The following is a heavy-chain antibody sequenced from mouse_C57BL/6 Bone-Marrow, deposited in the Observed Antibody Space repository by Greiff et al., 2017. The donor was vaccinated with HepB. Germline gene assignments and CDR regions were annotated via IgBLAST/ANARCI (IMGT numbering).Heavy chain of an antibody. D-gene: IGHD2-5*01. CDR2: IDPENGDT. V-gene: IGHV14-4*01. J-gene: IGHJ4*01. Sequence: VQLKESGAELVRPGASVKLSCTASGFNIKDDYMHWVKQRPEQGLEWIGWIDPENGDTEYASKFQGKATITASTSSNTAYLQLSSLTSEDTAVYYCTKDSNYSYYYAMDYWGQGTSVTVSS. CDR3: TKDSNYSYYYAMDY. CDR1: GFNIKDDY.